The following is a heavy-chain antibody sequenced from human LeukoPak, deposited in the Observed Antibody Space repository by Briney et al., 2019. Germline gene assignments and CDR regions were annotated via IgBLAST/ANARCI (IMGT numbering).Heavy chain of an antibody. J-gene: IGHJ3*02. Sequence: ASVKVSCKASGYTFTSYGISWVRQAPGQGLEWMGWISAYNGNTNYAQKPQGRVTMTTDTSTSTAYMELRSLRSDDTAVYYCARDRHIVGAPPHAFGIWGQGTMVTVSS. D-gene: IGHD1-26*01. CDR1: GYTFTSYG. CDR2: ISAYNGNT. V-gene: IGHV1-18*01. CDR3: ARDRHIVGAPPHAFGI.